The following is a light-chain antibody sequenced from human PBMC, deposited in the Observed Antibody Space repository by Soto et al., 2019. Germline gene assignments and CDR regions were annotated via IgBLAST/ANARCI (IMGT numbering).Light chain of an antibody. V-gene: IGLV2-14*01. J-gene: IGLJ1*01. CDR1: NTDVGQDKS. CDR3: VSYTDTDTLV. CDR2: EVT. Sequence: QSALTQPASVSGSRGQSITISCVGRNTDVGQDKSVSWYQQGPGKAPKLLIFEVTNRPSGVSSRFSGSRSGNTASLTISGLQPDDEGYYFCVSYTDTDTLVFGTGTKVTVL.